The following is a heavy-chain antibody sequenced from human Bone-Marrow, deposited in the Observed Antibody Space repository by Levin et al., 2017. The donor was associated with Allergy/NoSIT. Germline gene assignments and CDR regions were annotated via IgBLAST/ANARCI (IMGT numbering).Heavy chain of an antibody. V-gene: IGHV4-31*03. Sequence: LRLSCTVSSGSISSGAYYWSWIRQHPGKGLEWIGYIYYSGATNYNPSLKSRVTISLDMSKNQFSLKLSSVTAADTAVYYCARGRGSGSWYSLLWFDPWGQGTQVTVSS. D-gene: IGHD6-13*01. J-gene: IGHJ5*02. CDR2: IYYSGAT. CDR1: SGSISSGAYY. CDR3: ARGRGSGSWYSLLWFDP.